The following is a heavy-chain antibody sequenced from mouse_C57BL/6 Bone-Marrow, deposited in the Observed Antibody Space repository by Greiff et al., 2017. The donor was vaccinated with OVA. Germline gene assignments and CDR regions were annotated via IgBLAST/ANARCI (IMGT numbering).Heavy chain of an antibody. V-gene: IGHV5-17*01. J-gene: IGHJ3*01. D-gene: IGHD2-1*01. Sequence: EVQGVESGGGLVKPGGSLKLSCAASGFTFSDYGMHWVRQAPEKGLEWVAYISSGSSTIYYADTVKGRFTISRDNAKNTLFLQRTSLRSEDTAMYYCARGGNFAWFAYWGQGTLVTVSA. CDR1: GFTFSDYG. CDR3: ARGGNFAWFAY. CDR2: ISSGSSTI.